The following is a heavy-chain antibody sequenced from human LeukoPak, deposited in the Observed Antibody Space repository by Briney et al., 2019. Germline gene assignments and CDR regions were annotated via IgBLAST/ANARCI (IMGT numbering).Heavy chain of an antibody. Sequence: GASVKVSCKASGYTFTSYYMHWVRQAPGQGLEWMGLINPTGGSTGYAQKFQGRVTITADESTSTAYMELSSLRSEDTAVYYCARENRGNAFDIWGQGTMVTVSS. D-gene: IGHD1-14*01. CDR3: ARENRGNAFDI. CDR1: GYTFTSYY. J-gene: IGHJ3*02. V-gene: IGHV1-46*01. CDR2: INPTGGST.